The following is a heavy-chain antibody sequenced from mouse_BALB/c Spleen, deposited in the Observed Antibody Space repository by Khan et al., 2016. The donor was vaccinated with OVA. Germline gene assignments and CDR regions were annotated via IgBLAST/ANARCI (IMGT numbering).Heavy chain of an antibody. V-gene: IGHV2-6-1*01. J-gene: IGHJ4*01. D-gene: IGHD2-10*01. CDR3: ARQPYYHYNIMDY. Sequence: VQLQESGPGLVAPSQSLSITCTISGFSLTNYGVHWVRQPPGKGLEWLVVIWSDGSTPYNSALKSRLSISKDKSKSQVFLKINSLQTDDTAMYFGARQPYYHYNIMDYWGQGTSVTVSS. CDR1: GFSLTNYG. CDR2: IWSDGST.